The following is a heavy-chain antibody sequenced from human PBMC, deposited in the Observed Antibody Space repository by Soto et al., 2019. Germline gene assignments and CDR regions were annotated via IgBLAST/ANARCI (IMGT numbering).Heavy chain of an antibody. CDR2: ISSSSSYI. Sequence: EVQLVESGGGLVKPGGSLRLSCAASGFTFSSYSMNWVRQAPGKGLEWVSSISSSSSYIYYADSVKGRFTISRDNAKNSLYLQMNSLRADDTAVYYCARASSGWDQIDYWGQGTLVTVSS. V-gene: IGHV3-21*01. CDR1: GFTFSSYS. D-gene: IGHD6-19*01. J-gene: IGHJ4*02. CDR3: ARASSGWDQIDY.